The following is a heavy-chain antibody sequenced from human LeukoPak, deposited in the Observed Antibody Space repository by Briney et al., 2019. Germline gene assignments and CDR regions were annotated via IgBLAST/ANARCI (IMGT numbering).Heavy chain of an antibody. CDR3: AGSGDNWFDP. Sequence: QAGGSLRLSCAASGFILSGNWMSWVRQAPGKGLEWVANIKQDGSERHYVDSVKGRFTISRDNAKNSLYLQMNSLRAEDTAVYYCAGSGDNWFDPWGQGTLVTVSS. J-gene: IGHJ5*02. V-gene: IGHV3-7*03. CDR2: IKQDGSER. CDR1: GFILSGNW. D-gene: IGHD3-10*01.